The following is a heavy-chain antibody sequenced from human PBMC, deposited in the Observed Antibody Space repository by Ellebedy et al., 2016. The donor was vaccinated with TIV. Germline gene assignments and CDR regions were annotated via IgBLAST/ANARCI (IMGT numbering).Heavy chain of an antibody. V-gene: IGHV3-15*07. CDR3: TTQRPRITEVRGVGWFDP. Sequence: GESLKISCAASDFTFSNAWMTWVRQAPGKGLEWVGRIKSKIEGGTTDYAAPVKGRFTISRDDSKDTLYLQMNSLKTEDTAVYFCTTQRPRITEVRGVGWFDPWGQGTLVTVSS. J-gene: IGHJ5*02. CDR2: IKSKIEGGTT. CDR1: DFTFSNAW. D-gene: IGHD3-10*01.